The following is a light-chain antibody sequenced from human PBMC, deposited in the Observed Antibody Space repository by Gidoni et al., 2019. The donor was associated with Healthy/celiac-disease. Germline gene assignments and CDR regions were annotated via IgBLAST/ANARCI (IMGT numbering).Light chain of an antibody. V-gene: IGKV3-15*01. CDR3: QQYNNWPPLFT. Sequence: EIVMTQSTATLSVSPGERATLSCRASQSVSSNLAWYQQKPGQAPRLLIYGASTRATGIPARFSCSGSGTEFTLTISILQSEDFAVYYCQQYNNWPPLFTFGPGTKVDIK. CDR2: GAS. J-gene: IGKJ3*01. CDR1: QSVSSN.